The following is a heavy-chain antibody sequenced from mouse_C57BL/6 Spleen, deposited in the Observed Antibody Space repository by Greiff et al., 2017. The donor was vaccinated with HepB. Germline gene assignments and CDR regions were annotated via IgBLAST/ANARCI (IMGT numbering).Heavy chain of an antibody. D-gene: IGHD2-3*01. V-gene: IGHV3-6*01. CDR1: GYSITSGYY. CDR3: ARMIYDGYYVDY. Sequence: VQLQQSGPGLVKPSQSLSLTCSVTGYSITSGYYWNWIRQFPGNKLEWMGYISYDGSNNYNPSLKNRISITRDTSKNQFFLKLNSVTTEDTATYYCARMIYDGYYVDYWGQGTTLTVSS. CDR2: ISYDGSN. J-gene: IGHJ2*01.